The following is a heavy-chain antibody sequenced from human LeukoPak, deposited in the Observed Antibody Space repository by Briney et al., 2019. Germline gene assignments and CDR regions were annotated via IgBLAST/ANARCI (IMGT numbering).Heavy chain of an antibody. D-gene: IGHD5-24*01. CDR1: GGSISSHY. Sequence: SETLSLTCTVSGGSISSHYWSWIRQPPGKGLEWIGYIYYSGSTNYNPSLKSRVTISVDTSKNQFSLKLSSVTAADTAVYYCARDGGDGYNFDYWGQGTLVTVSS. V-gene: IGHV4-59*11. CDR3: ARDGGDGYNFDY. CDR2: IYYSGST. J-gene: IGHJ4*02.